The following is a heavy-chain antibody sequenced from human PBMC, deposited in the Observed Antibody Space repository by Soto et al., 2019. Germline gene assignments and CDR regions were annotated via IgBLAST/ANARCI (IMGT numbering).Heavy chain of an antibody. CDR1: GGSFSGYY. Sequence: SETLSLTCAVYGGSFSGYYWSWIRQPPGKGLEWIGEINHSGSTNYNPSLKSRVTISVDTSKNQFSLKLSSVTAADTAVYYCARGNRYYYGSGSYGWFDPWGQGTLVTVSS. CDR2: INHSGST. J-gene: IGHJ5*02. D-gene: IGHD3-10*01. CDR3: ARGNRYYYGSGSYGWFDP. V-gene: IGHV4-34*01.